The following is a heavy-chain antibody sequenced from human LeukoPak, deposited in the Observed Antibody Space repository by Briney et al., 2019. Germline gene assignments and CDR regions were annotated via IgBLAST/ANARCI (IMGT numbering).Heavy chain of an antibody. CDR3: AKDLDSTGYYSYGY. V-gene: IGHV3-23*01. Sequence: GGSLRLSCAASGFTFSSYAMNWVRQAPGKRLEWVSLICTSGRTHYADSVKGRFTFSRDNSKNTLYLQMNRLRAEDTAVYHCAKDLDSTGYYSYGYWGQGTLVTVSS. CDR1: GFTFSSYA. J-gene: IGHJ4*02. CDR2: ICTSGRT. D-gene: IGHD3-22*01.